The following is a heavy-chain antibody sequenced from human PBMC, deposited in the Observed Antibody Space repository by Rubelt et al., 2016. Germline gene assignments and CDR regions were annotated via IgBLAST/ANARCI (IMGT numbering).Heavy chain of an antibody. Sequence: QLQLQESGPRLVKPSETLSLTCTVSGDSISSSGFYWGWIRQPPGKGLEWLGSIYDSGSTYYNPSLKSPVTISVDASKKQFSLKLSSVTAADTAVYDCARVSVVVSPQYYFDYWGQGTLVTVSS. CDR3: ARVSVVVSPQYYFDY. V-gene: IGHV4-39*01. CDR2: IYDSGST. J-gene: IGHJ4*02. D-gene: IGHD2-15*01. CDR1: GDSISSSGFY.